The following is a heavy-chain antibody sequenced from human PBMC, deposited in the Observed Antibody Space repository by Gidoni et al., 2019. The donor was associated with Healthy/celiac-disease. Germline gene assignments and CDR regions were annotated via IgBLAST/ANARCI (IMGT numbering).Heavy chain of an antibody. V-gene: IGHV3-30*03. Sequence: VQLVESGGGVAQPGRSLRLSCAASGFTFSSYGMHWVRQAPGKGLEWVAVISYDGSNKYYADSVKGRFTISRDNSKNTLYLQMNSLRAEDTAVYYCAIGLGFDYWGQGTLVTVSS. CDR2: ISYDGSNK. CDR1: GFTFSSYG. J-gene: IGHJ4*02. CDR3: AIGLGFDY. D-gene: IGHD4-17*01.